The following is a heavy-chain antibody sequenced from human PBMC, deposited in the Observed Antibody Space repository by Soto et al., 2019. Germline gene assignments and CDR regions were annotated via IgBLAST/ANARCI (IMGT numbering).Heavy chain of an antibody. V-gene: IGHV3-30*18. D-gene: IGHD2-8*02. CDR1: GFTFSGYG. CDR2: ISYDGSNK. J-gene: IGHJ6*01. Sequence: QVQLVESGGGGVQPGTSVRLSCAASGFTFSGYGMHWVRQAPGKGLEWVAAISYDGSNKHYADSVKGRFTISRDNSKNTLSLQMNGPRDEDTAVYHCAKGLVGYVFGVQDYHYGMDVWGQGATVIVSS. CDR3: AKGLVGYVFGVQDYHYGMDV.